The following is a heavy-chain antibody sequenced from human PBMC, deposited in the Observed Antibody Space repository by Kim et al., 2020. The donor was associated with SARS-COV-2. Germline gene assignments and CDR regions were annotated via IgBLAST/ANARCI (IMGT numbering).Heavy chain of an antibody. CDR1: GGSISSGSYY. CDR2: IYTSGST. J-gene: IGHJ6*02. Sequence: SETLSLTCTVSGGSISSGSYYWSWIRQPAGKGLEWIGRIYTSGSTNYNPSLKSRVTISVDTSKNQFSLKLSSVTAADTAVYYCARDSTSSTNYYGMDVWGQGTTVTVSS. D-gene: IGHD2-2*01. V-gene: IGHV4-61*02. CDR3: ARDSTSSTNYYGMDV.